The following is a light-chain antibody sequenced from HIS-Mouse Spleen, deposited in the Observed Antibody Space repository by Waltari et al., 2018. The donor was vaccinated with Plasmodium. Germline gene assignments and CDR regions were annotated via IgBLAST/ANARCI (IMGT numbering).Light chain of an antibody. CDR1: SSDVGGYNY. J-gene: IGLJ2*01. Sequence: QSALTQPPSASGSPGQSVTISCTGTSSDVGGYNYVSWYQQHPGKAPKRMITEVSKRPSGVPDRCSGSKSGNTASLTVSGLQAEDEVDYYCSSYAGSNNLVFGGGTKLTVL. V-gene: IGLV2-8*01. CDR3: SSYAGSNNLV. CDR2: EVS.